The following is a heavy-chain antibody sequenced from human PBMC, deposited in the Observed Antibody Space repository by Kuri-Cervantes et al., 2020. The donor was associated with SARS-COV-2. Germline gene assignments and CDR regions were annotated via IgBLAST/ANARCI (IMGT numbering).Heavy chain of an antibody. CDR2: IYYSGDT. J-gene: IGHJ6*02. CDR1: GGSVISTNSY. CDR3: ARRPRSGYLASYYYYGMDV. D-gene: IGHD3-22*01. Sequence: SETLSLTCTVSGGSVISTNSYWGWIRQPPGMGLEWIASIYYSGDTYYNTSLKSRVTISVDTSKNQFSLKLSSVTAADTAVYYCARRPRSGYLASYYYYGMDVWGQGTTVTVSS. V-gene: IGHV4-39*01.